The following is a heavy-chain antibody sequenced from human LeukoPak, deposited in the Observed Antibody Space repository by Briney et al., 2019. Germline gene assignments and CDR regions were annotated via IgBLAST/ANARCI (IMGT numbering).Heavy chain of an antibody. CDR3: AKGWSDDFSLFDY. Sequence: SGGSLRLSCAASGFTLSSYAMSWVRQAPGKGLEWVSAISGSGGSTSYADSVKGRFTISRDNSKNTLYLQMNSLRAEDTAVYYCAKGWSDDFSLFDYWGQGTLVTVSS. V-gene: IGHV3-23*01. CDR1: GFTLSSYA. D-gene: IGHD3-3*01. CDR2: ISGSGGST. J-gene: IGHJ4*02.